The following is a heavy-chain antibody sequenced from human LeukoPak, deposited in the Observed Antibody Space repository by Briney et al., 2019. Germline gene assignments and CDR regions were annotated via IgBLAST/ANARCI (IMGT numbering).Heavy chain of an antibody. J-gene: IGHJ6*03. CDR1: GFTFSSYW. V-gene: IGHV3-7*01. CDR3: ARDRRYDLWSGIYYYYMDV. CDR2: IKQDGSEK. D-gene: IGHD3-3*01. Sequence: PGGSLRLSCAASGFTFSSYWMSWVRQAPGKGLEWVANIKQDGSEKYYVDSVKGRFTISRDNAKNSLYLQMNSLRAEDTAVYYCARDRRYDLWSGIYYYYMDVWGKGTTVTVSS.